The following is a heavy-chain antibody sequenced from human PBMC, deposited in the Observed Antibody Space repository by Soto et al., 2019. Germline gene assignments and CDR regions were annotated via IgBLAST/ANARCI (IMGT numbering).Heavy chain of an antibody. D-gene: IGHD4-17*01. Sequence: QITLKESGPTLVKPTQTLTLTCTFSEFSLTTRGVGVGWIRQPPGKALEWLAVIYWDDSKHYSPSLKSRLTITKDTSKNQVVLTMTNMDPVDTATYYCTHKGYGDYPLDYWGQGTLVTVSS. CDR3: THKGYGDYPLDY. J-gene: IGHJ4*02. CDR2: IYWDDSK. CDR1: EFSLTTRGVG. V-gene: IGHV2-5*02.